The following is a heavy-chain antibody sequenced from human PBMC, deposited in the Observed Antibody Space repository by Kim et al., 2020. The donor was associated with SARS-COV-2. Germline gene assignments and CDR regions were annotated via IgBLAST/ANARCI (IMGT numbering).Heavy chain of an antibody. CDR3: ARDLRGYYGSGSYYSFDY. V-gene: IGHV3-11*06. D-gene: IGHD3-10*01. Sequence: TGRFTISRDTAKNSLFLQMNSLRAEDTAVYYCARDLRGYYGSGSYYSFDYWGQGTLVTVSS. J-gene: IGHJ4*02.